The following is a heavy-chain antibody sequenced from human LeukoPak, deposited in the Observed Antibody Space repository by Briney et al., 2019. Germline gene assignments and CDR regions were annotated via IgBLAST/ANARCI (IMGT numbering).Heavy chain of an antibody. CDR2: ISSSSSYI. J-gene: IGHJ3*02. Sequence: GGSLRLSCAASGFTFSSYSMNWVRQAPGKGLGWVSSISSSSSYIYYADSVKGRFTISRDNAKNSLYLQMNSLRAEDTAVYYCARDLWEMATIGWAFDIWGQGTMVTVSS. CDR3: ARDLWEMATIGWAFDI. V-gene: IGHV3-21*01. CDR1: GFTFSSYS. D-gene: IGHD5-24*01.